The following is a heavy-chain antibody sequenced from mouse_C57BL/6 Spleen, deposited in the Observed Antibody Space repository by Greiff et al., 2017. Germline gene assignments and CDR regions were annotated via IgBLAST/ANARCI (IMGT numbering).Heavy chain of an antibody. J-gene: IGHJ4*01. CDR2: IYPRSGNT. CDR1: GYTFTSYG. V-gene: IGHV1-81*01. D-gene: IGHD2-4*01. CDR3: ASRGIYYDYDGGAMDY. Sequence: QVQLQQSGAELARPGASVKLSCKASGYTFTSYGISWVKQRTGQGLEWIGEIYPRSGNTYYNEQFKGKAKLTADKSSSPAYMELRSLTSEDSAVYFCASRGIYYDYDGGAMDYWGQGTSVTVSS.